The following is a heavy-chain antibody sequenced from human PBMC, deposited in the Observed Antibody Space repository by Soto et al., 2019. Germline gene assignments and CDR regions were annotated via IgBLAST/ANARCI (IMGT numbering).Heavy chain of an antibody. J-gene: IGHJ4*02. V-gene: IGHV4-59*01. CDR3: ARGRDYSNYESPFSFDY. CDR2: IYYSGST. CDR1: GGYISSYY. Sequence: PSETLSLTCTVSGGYISSYYWSWIRQPPGKGLEWIGYIYYSGSTNYNPSLKSRVTISVDTSKDQFSLKLSSVTTADTAVYYCARGRDYSNYESPFSFDYWGQGTLVTVS. D-gene: IGHD4-4*01.